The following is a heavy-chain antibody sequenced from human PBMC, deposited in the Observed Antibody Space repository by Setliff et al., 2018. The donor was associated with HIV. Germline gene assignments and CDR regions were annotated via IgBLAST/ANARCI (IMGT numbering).Heavy chain of an antibody. CDR1: GDSVSSRSYY. V-gene: IGHV4-61*01. Sequence: SETLSLTCTVSGDSVSSRSYYWSWIRQPPGKGLEWIGYIYYSGSTNYNPSLKSRVTISLDTSKNQFSLRLRSVTAADCARVSCSSWYSIPRYYYYSMDVWGNGTTVTVSS. J-gene: IGHJ6*03. CDR2: IYYSGST. CDR3: SSWYSIPRYYYYSMDV. D-gene: IGHD6-13*01.